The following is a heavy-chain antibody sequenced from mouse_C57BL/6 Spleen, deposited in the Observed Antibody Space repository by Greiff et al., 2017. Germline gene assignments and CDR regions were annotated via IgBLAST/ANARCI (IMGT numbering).Heavy chain of an antibody. J-gene: IGHJ4*01. CDR2: IWSGGST. V-gene: IGHV2-2*01. Sequence: VQVVESGPGLVQPSQSLSITCTVSGFSLTSYGVHWVRQSPGKGLEWLGVIWSGGSTDYNAAFISRLSISKDNSKSQVFFKMNSLQADDTAIYYCARLVTTDYYAMDYWGQGTSVTVSS. D-gene: IGHD2-2*01. CDR3: ARLVTTDYYAMDY. CDR1: GFSLTSYG.